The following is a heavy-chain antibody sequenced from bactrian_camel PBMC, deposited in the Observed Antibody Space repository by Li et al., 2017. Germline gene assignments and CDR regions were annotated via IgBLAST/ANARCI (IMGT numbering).Heavy chain of an antibody. CDR1: GLPFSTYY. J-gene: IGHJ4*01. D-gene: IGHD2*01. V-gene: IGHV3-2*01. Sequence: VQLVESGGTPVRPGDSLTLSCIASGLPFSTYYITWVRQAPGKGLEWVSTIFVDGVNTWYSDPVKGRFTISRDNAKSTVYLQMNSLRSEDTGLYYCATDHDLTAIMGLGLLDLLYWGQGTQVTVS. CDR2: IFVDGVNT. CDR3: ATDHDLTAIMGLGLLDLLY.